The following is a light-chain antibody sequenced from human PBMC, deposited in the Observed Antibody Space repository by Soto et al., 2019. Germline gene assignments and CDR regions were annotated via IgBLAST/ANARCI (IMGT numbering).Light chain of an antibody. Sequence: QSALTQPASVSGSPGQSITISCTGTSSDVGAYNYVSWFQQHPGKAPKLMIYDVSNRPSGVSNRFSGSKSGNMASLTISGLQAEDEADYYCCSYTSSSTYVFGTGTKLTVL. CDR2: DVS. V-gene: IGLV2-14*01. CDR3: CSYTSSSTYV. CDR1: SSDVGAYNY. J-gene: IGLJ1*01.